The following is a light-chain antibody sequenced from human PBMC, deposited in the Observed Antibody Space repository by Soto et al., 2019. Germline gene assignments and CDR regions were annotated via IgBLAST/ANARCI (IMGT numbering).Light chain of an antibody. CDR2: DAS. CDR1: QSVSSY. V-gene: IGKV3-11*01. J-gene: IGKJ2*01. Sequence: EIVLTQSPATLSLSPGERATLSCRASQSVSSYLAGYQQKTGQAPRLLIYDASNRTTGIPARFSGSGSGTDFTLTISSLEPEDFAVYYCQQRSDWPPYTFGQGTKLEIK. CDR3: QQRSDWPPYT.